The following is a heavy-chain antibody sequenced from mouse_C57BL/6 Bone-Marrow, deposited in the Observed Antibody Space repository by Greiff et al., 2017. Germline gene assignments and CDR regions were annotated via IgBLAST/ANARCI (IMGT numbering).Heavy chain of an antibody. Sequence: QVQLQQSGAELARPGASVKLSCKASGYTFTSYGISWVKQRTGPGLEWIGEIYPRSGNTYYNAKFKGKATLTEDKSSSTAHMELRSLASEDSAVFFGARHCYSCTFPYAVDYWGQGTSVTVSS. V-gene: IGHV1-81*01. D-gene: IGHD5-1*01. CDR1: GYTFTSYG. CDR2: IYPRSGNT. CDR3: ARHCYSCTFPYAVDY. J-gene: IGHJ4*01.